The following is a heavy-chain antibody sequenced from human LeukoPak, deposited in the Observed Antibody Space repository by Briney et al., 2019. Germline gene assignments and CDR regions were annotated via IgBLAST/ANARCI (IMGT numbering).Heavy chain of an antibody. J-gene: IGHJ5*02. V-gene: IGHV1-69*04. Sequence: ASVKVSCKASGGTFSSYAISWVRQAPGQGLEWMGRIIPILGIANYAQKFQGRVTITADKSTSTAYMELSSLRSEDTAVYYCASYGMSVEQQLVRDNWFDPWGQGTLVTVSS. CDR1: GGTFSSYA. D-gene: IGHD6-13*01. CDR2: IIPILGIA. CDR3: ASYGMSVEQQLVRDNWFDP.